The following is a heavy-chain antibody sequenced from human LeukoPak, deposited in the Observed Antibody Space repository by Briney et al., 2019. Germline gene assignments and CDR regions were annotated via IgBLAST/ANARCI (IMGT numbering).Heavy chain of an antibody. J-gene: IGHJ3*02. CDR1: GFTFSSYG. V-gene: IGHV3-30*02. Sequence: GGSLRLSCAASGFTFSSYGMRWVRQTPGKGLEWVAFIRYDGSNKYYADSVKGRFTISRDNSKNTLYLQMNSLRAEDTAVYYCANANYYDSSGYWRGDAFDIWGQGTMVTVSS. CDR2: IRYDGSNK. CDR3: ANANYYDSSGYWRGDAFDI. D-gene: IGHD3-22*01.